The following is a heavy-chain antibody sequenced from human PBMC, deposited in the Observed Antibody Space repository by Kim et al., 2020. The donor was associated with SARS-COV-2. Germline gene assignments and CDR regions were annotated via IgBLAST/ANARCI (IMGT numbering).Heavy chain of an antibody. CDR1: GFTFSSYS. CDR3: ARDDAYSYGSSSQPHEIYYYYYYGRDV. Sequence: GGSLRLSCAASGFTFSSYSMNWVRQAPGKGLEWVSSISSSSSYIYYADSVKGRFTISRDNAKNSLYLQMNSLRAEDTAVYYCARDDAYSYGSSSQPHEIYYYYYYGRDVWGQGTTVTVSS. CDR2: ISSSSSYI. D-gene: IGHD5-18*01. J-gene: IGHJ6*02. V-gene: IGHV3-21*01.